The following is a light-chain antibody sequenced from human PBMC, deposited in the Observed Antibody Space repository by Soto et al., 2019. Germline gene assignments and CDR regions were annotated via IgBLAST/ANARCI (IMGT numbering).Light chain of an antibody. CDR1: KSVSSY. V-gene: IGKV3-11*01. J-gene: IGKJ2*01. Sequence: EIVLTQSPATLSLSPGERATLSCRASKSVSSYLDWYQQKHGQAPRLLIYDASNRATGIPARFSGSGSGTDFPLTISSLEPEDLAVYYCQQRSNWPQYTFGQGTKLEIK. CDR3: QQRSNWPQYT. CDR2: DAS.